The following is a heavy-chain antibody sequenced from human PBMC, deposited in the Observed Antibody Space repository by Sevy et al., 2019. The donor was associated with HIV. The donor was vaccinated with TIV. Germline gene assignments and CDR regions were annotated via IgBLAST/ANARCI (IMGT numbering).Heavy chain of an antibody. V-gene: IGHV3-30*18. CDR2: ISNDGTNK. D-gene: IGHD3-22*01. CDR1: GFSFSSYG. J-gene: IGHJ4*02. CDR3: AKQADTYYYDSSGYEN. Sequence: GGSLRLSCAASGFSFSSYGMHWVRQSPGKGLQWVAFISNDGTNKYYSHSVKGRFTISRDNSKNTLYLQMKSLSAEDTALYYCAKQADTYYYDSSGYENWGQGTLVTVSS.